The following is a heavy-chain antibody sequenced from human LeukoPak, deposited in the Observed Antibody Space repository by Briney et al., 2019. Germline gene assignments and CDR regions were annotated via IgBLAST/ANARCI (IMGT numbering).Heavy chain of an antibody. Sequence: PGGSLRLSCAASGFAFSNFAMSWVRQAPGKGLEWVSAMSGSGYYTYYVESVKGRFTISRDNSKNTLYLHMNSLRADDTAVYYCAKMERLRLYDYCMDVWGRGTTVTVSS. CDR2: MSGSGYYT. CDR1: GFAFSNFA. J-gene: IGHJ6*03. V-gene: IGHV3-23*01. CDR3: AKMERLRLYDYCMDV. D-gene: IGHD6-25*01.